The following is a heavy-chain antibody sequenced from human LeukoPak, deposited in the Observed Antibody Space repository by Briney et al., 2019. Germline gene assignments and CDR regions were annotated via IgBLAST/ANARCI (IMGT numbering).Heavy chain of an antibody. D-gene: IGHD6-13*01. J-gene: IGHJ4*02. Sequence: SQTLSLTCTVSGGSISSGDSYWSWIRQHPGKGLEWIGYIYYSGSTYYNPSLKSRVTISVDTSKNQFSLKLSSVTAADTAVYYCARDSNGIAAAGTGFDYWGQGTLVTVSS. V-gene: IGHV4-31*03. CDR2: IYYSGST. CDR1: GGSISSGDSY. CDR3: ARDSNGIAAAGTGFDY.